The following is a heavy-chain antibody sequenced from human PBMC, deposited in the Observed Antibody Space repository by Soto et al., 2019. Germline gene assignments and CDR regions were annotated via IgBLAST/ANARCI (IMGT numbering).Heavy chain of an antibody. V-gene: IGHV4-4*02. Sequence: VQLHESGPGLVKASGTLSLTCAVSGDSISNFHWWTWLRQPPGRGLEWIGEIFHSGSTTYNPSLKRRVTLSADKSTNQFSLNLNSVTAADTADYYCARDGGEWLKSGGGWFDPWGPGILVIVSS. J-gene: IGHJ5*02. CDR3: ARDGGEWLKSGGGWFDP. D-gene: IGHD3-10*01. CDR2: IFHSGST. CDR1: GDSISNFHW.